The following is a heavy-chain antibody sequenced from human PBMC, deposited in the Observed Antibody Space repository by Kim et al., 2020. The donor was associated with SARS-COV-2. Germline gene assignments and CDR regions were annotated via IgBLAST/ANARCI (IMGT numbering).Heavy chain of an antibody. CDR2: GST. D-gene: IGHD4-17*01. CDR3: AKGYGGIDY. Sequence: GSTYYADSLKGRFTISRDNSKNTLYLQMISLRAEDTAVYYCAKGYGGIDYWGQGTLVTVSS. V-gene: IGHV3-23*01. J-gene: IGHJ4*02.